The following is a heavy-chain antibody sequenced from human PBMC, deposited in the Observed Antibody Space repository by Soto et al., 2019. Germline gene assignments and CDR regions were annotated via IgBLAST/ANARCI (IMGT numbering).Heavy chain of an antibody. J-gene: IGHJ6*02. D-gene: IGHD6-6*01. V-gene: IGHV1-8*02. Sequence: ASVKVSCKASGGTFSSYAISWVRQAPGQGLEWMGWMNPNFGTASYAQKFQGRVTMTRNTSTSTAYMELSSLRSEDTAVYYCSRQLNFYGLDVWGQGTTVTVSS. CDR3: SRQLNFYGLDV. CDR1: GGTFSSYA. CDR2: MNPNFGTA.